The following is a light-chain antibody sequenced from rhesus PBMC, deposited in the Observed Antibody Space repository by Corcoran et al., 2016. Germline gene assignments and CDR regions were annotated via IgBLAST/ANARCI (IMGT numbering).Light chain of an antibody. J-gene: IGKJ4*01. Sequence: EIVMTQSPATLSLSPGERATLSCRASQSVTSFLAWYHQKPGQVPRRLIYDASNRATGITDRFSGSGCGTDFTLTIRGLEPADVGVYYCLQESSWPLTFGGGTNVEI. CDR2: DAS. CDR3: LQESSWPLT. V-gene: IGKV3-35*01. CDR1: QSVTSF.